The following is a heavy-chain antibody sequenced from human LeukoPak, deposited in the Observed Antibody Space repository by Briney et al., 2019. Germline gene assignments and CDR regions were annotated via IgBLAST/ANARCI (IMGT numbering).Heavy chain of an antibody. CDR2: ISAYNGNT. D-gene: IGHD2-2*01. CDR3: ARYCSSTSCYPRYGMDV. J-gene: IGHJ6*02. Sequence: ASVKVSCKASGYTFTSYGISWVRQAPGQGLEWMGWISAYNGNTNYAQKLQGRVTMTTDTSTSTAYMELGSLRSDDTAVYYCARYCSSTSCYPRYGMDVWGQGTTVTVSS. CDR1: GYTFTSYG. V-gene: IGHV1-18*01.